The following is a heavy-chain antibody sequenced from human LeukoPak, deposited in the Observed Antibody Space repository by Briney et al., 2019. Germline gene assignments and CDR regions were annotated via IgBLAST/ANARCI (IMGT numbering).Heavy chain of an antibody. CDR3: ARYDSSGYSLEL. D-gene: IGHD3-22*01. J-gene: IGHJ4*02. CDR1: GGPINNYY. V-gene: IGHV4-59*01. Sequence: PSETLSLTCTVSGGPINNYYWSWIRQPPGKGLEWIGYIYYTGTTKSNPSLKSRVTMSRDTSKNQLSLKLSSVTAADTAVYYCARYDSSGYSLELWGQGTLVTVSS. CDR2: IYYTGTT.